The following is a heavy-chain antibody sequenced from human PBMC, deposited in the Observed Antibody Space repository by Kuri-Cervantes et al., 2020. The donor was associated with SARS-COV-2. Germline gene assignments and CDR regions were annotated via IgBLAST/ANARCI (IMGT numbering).Heavy chain of an antibody. CDR1: GFTCSSYS. Sequence: GGSLRLCCAASGFTCSSYSMNWVRQAPGKGLEWVSSISSSSSYIYYADSVKGRFTISRDNAKNSLYLQMNSLRAEDTAVYYCARDRGEDIVVVVAASAYDYWGQGTLVTVSS. CDR2: ISSSSSYI. CDR3: ARDRGEDIVVVVAASAYDY. J-gene: IGHJ4*02. V-gene: IGHV3-21*01. D-gene: IGHD2-15*01.